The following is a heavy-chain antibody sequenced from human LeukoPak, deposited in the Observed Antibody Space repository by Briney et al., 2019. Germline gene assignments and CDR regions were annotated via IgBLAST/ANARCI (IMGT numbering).Heavy chain of an antibody. CDR3: ARSTAITDVDAFDI. D-gene: IGHD1-20*01. CDR1: GVTFSHHW. J-gene: IGHJ3*02. CDR2: IKENENDE. V-gene: IGHV3-7*01. Sequence: PGGSLRLSCAASGVTFSHHWMNWVRQAPGRGLEWVANIKENENDENYLDAVKGRFTISTDNAKNSVDLHMHSLRVEDTAVYYCARSTAITDVDAFDIWGQGTMVTVSS.